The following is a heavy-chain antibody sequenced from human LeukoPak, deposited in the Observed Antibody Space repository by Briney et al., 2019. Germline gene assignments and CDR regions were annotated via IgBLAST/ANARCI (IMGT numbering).Heavy chain of an antibody. CDR3: ARGRVTMVRGVIIPYFDY. CDR2: INQSGST. Sequence: SETLSLTCAVYGGSFSGYYWSWIRQPPGKGLEWIGEINQSGSTNYNPSLKSRVTISVDTSKNQFSLKLSSVTAADTAVYYCARGRVTMVRGVIIPYFDYWGQGTLVTVSS. D-gene: IGHD3-10*01. J-gene: IGHJ4*02. V-gene: IGHV4-34*01. CDR1: GGSFSGYY.